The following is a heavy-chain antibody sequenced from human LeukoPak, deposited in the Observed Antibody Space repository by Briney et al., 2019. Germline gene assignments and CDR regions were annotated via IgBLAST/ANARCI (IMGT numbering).Heavy chain of an antibody. CDR1: EFTFSSYT. CDR2: ISSSSSYI. D-gene: IGHD2-2*01. CDR3: ARGSAALDY. Sequence: GGSLRLSCAASEFTFSSYTMNWVRQAPGKGPEWVSSISSSSSYIYYADSVKGRFTLSRDNAKNSLYLQMNSLRAEDTALYYCARGSAALDYWGQGTLVTVSS. V-gene: IGHV3-21*01. J-gene: IGHJ4*02.